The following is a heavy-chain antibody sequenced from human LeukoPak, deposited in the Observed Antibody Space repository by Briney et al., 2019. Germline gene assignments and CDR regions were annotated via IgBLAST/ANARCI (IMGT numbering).Heavy chain of an antibody. D-gene: IGHD3-10*01. J-gene: IGHJ4*02. CDR3: ARGPGVLLWFGELSAFDY. V-gene: IGHV4-34*01. Sequence: SETLSLTCTVSGGSISGYYWSWIRQPPGKGLEWIGEINHSGSTNYNPSLKSRVTISVDTSKNQFSLKLSSVTAADTAVYYCARGPGVLLWFGELSAFDYWGQGTLVTVSS. CDR2: INHSGST. CDR1: GGSISGYY.